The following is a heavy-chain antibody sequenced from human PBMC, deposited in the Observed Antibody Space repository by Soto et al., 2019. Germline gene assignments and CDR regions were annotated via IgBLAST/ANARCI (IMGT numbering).Heavy chain of an antibody. CDR3: ARVPPVVAARRGPFDY. Sequence: GGSLRLSCAASGFTFSSYWMHWVRQAPGKGLVWVSRINSDGSSTSYADSVKGRFTISRDNAKNTLYLQMNSLRAEDTAVYYCARVPPVVAARRGPFDYWGQGTLVTVSS. CDR2: INSDGSST. V-gene: IGHV3-74*01. CDR1: GFTFSSYW. D-gene: IGHD2-15*01. J-gene: IGHJ4*02.